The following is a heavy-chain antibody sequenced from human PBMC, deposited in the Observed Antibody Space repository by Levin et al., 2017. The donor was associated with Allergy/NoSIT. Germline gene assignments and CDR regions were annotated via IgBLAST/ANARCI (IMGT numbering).Heavy chain of an antibody. Sequence: GESLKISCKASGYTFTAYYMHWVRQAPGQGLEWMGRINPNSGGTNYAQKFQGRVTMTRDTSISTAYMELSRLRSDDTAVYYCARDLEDGSVNWFDPWGQGTLVTVSS. V-gene: IGHV1-2*06. CDR1: GYTFTAYY. CDR2: INPNSGGT. CDR3: ARDLEDGSVNWFDP. D-gene: IGHD3-10*01. J-gene: IGHJ5*02.